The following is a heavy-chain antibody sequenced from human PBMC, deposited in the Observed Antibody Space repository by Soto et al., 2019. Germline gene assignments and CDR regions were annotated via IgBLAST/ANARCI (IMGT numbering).Heavy chain of an antibody. J-gene: IGHJ6*02. D-gene: IGHD6-19*01. CDR1: GGSISSYY. CDR2: IYYSGST. V-gene: IGHV4-59*01. CDR3: ARGGESSGWYDYYYYGMDV. Sequence: SETLSLTCTVSGGSISSYYWSWIRQPPGKGLEWVGYIYYSGSTNYNPSLKSRVTISVDTSKNQFSLKLSSVTAADTAVYYCARGGESSGWYDYYYYGMDVWGQGTTVTVSS.